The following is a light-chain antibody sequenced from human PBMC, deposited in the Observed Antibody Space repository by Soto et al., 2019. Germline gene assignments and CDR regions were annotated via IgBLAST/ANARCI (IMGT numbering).Light chain of an antibody. CDR2: GVS. Sequence: QSALTQPASVSGSPGQSITISCTGTSDDVGGYNYVSWYQQHPGKAPKLMIYGVSNRPSGVSNRFSGSKSGNAASLTISGLQAEDEADYYCSSYTSYTTLWVFGGGTKVTVL. CDR3: SSYTSYTTLWV. J-gene: IGLJ3*02. V-gene: IGLV2-14*01. CDR1: SDDVGGYNY.